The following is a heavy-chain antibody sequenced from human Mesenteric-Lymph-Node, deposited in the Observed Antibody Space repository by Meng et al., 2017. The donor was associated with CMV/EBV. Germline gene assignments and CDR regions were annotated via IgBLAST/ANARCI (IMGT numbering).Heavy chain of an antibody. J-gene: IGHJ1*01. CDR3: AKVSGAGYTTSWYLPH. CDR2: ITWDGSRT. CDR1: GFIFDDYT. D-gene: IGHD6-13*01. Sequence: GESLKISCEVSGFIFDDYTMQWVRQAPGKGLEWVSLITWDGSRTDYVDSVRGRFTISRDDSRNSLYLQMNSLRSDDTALYYCAKVSGAGYTTSWYLPHWGPGTLVTVSS. V-gene: IGHV3-43*01.